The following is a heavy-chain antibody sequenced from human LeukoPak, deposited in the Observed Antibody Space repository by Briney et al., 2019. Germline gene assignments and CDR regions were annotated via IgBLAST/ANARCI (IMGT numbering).Heavy chain of an antibody. D-gene: IGHD3/OR15-3a*01. Sequence: GASVKVSCKASGGTFSTYAISWVRQAPGQGLEWMGRIIPILGIANYAQKFQGRVTITADKSTSTAYMELSSLRSEDTAVYYCARENRGWTYADLDFDYWGQGTLVTVSS. J-gene: IGHJ4*02. CDR2: IIPILGIA. CDR1: GGTFSTYA. V-gene: IGHV1-69*04. CDR3: ARENRGWTYADLDFDY.